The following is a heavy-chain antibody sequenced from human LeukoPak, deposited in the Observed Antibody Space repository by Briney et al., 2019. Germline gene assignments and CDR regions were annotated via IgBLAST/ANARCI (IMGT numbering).Heavy chain of an antibody. CDR3: ARARIAAADFYY. Sequence: ASVKVSCKASGYTSTSYAMHWVRQAPGQRLEWMVWINAGNGNTKYSQKFQGRVTITRDTSASTAYMELSSLRSEDTAVYYCARARIAAADFYYWGQGTLVTVSS. V-gene: IGHV1-3*01. J-gene: IGHJ4*02. CDR1: GYTSTSYA. D-gene: IGHD6-13*01. CDR2: INAGNGNT.